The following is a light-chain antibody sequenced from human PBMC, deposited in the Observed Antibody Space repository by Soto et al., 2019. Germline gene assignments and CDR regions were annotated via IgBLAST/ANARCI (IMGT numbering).Light chain of an antibody. CDR2: GAS. J-gene: IGKJ1*01. CDR1: QSVDSN. Sequence: EIVMTQSPVTLSVSPGERATLSCRASQSVDSNLAWYQQKPGQAPRLLIYGASTRATGIPARFSGSGSGTEFTLTISSLLSEDFAVYYCQQYNNWPPWTFGQGTTVEIK. V-gene: IGKV3-15*01. CDR3: QQYNNWPPWT.